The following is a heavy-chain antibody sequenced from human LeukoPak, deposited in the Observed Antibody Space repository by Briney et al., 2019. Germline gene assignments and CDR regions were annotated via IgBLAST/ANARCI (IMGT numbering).Heavy chain of an antibody. J-gene: IGHJ4*02. Sequence: GGSLRLSCAASGFTFSSYAMSWVRQAPGKGLEWVSVIYSGGSTYYADSVKGRFTISRDNSKNTLYLQMNSLRAEDTAVYYCARVPAGYYGSGSYTFDYWGQGTLVTVSS. V-gene: IGHV3-53*01. D-gene: IGHD3-10*01. CDR2: IYSGGST. CDR1: GFTFSSYA. CDR3: ARVPAGYYGSGSYTFDY.